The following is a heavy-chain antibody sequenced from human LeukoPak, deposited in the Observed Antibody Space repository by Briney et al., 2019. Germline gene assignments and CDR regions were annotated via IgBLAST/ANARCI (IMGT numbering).Heavy chain of an antibody. CDR1: GDSTNTYF. Sequence: PSETLSLTCTISGDSTNTYFWSWIRQPPGKGLEWIGYIYYTGTTNYSPSLKSRVTMSVDTSKNLFSLKVSSVTAADTAVYYCARGRSNYYGMDVWGQGTTVTVSS. CDR3: ARGRSNYYGMDV. D-gene: IGHD1-26*01. V-gene: IGHV4-59*01. CDR2: IYYTGTT. J-gene: IGHJ6*02.